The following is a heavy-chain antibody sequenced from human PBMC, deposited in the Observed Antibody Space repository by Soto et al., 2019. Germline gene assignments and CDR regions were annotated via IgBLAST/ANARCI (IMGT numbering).Heavy chain of an antibody. CDR3: ARYPNSLNTWFDP. CDR1: GGTFSNYA. V-gene: IGHV1-69*06. J-gene: IGHJ5*02. D-gene: IGHD3-9*01. CDR2: ITPIFDTT. Sequence: QIHLVQSGAEVKKPGSSVKISCKASGGTFSNYAISWVRQAPGQGLEWMGGITPIFDTTNYAQKFQGRLTLTADTSTSTAYMELSGLRSDDTALYFCARYPNSLNTWFDPWGQGTLVTVSS.